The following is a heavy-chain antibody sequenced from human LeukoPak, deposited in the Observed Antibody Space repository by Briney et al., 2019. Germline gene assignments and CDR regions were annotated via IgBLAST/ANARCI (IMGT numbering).Heavy chain of an antibody. CDR2: IYHTGST. J-gene: IGHJ5*02. Sequence: SETLSLTCSVSGGSIYMSSFYWAWMRQPPGKGLVWIGNIYHTGSTIYNPSLKSRVTISVDTSKNQFSLRLNSVTAADTATYYCARPRGDLWSPYDSWGQGTLVTVSS. D-gene: IGHD3-3*01. CDR1: GGSIYMSSFY. V-gene: IGHV4-39*01. CDR3: ARPRGDLWSPYDS.